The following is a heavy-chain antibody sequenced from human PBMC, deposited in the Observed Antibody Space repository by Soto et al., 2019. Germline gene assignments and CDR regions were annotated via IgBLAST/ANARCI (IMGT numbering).Heavy chain of an antibody. CDR3: ASAVLVTSTMIYFDR. CDR2: IYPDDSDT. CDR1: GYSFSNFW. J-gene: IGHJ4*02. D-gene: IGHD2-8*02. Sequence: GESLKISCQASGYSFSNFWIAWVRQMPGEGLEWLGIIYPDDSDTRYSPSFLGQVTISADKSIKTTYLQWSSLKASDTAIYFCASAVLVTSTMIYFDRWGQGTLVTVSS. V-gene: IGHV5-51*01.